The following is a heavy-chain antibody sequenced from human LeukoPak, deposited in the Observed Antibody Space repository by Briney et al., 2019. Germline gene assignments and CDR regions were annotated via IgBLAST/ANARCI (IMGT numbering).Heavy chain of an antibody. Sequence: PXETLSLTCTVSGGSTSSYYWSWIRQPPGKGLEWIGYIYYSGSTNYNPSLKSRVTISVDTSKNQFSLKLSSVTAADTAVYYCARLGPGYSGYERSRPLDYWGQGTLVTVSS. J-gene: IGHJ4*02. CDR2: IYYSGST. D-gene: IGHD5-12*01. CDR3: ARLGPGYSGYERSRPLDY. V-gene: IGHV4-59*08. CDR1: GGSTSSYY.